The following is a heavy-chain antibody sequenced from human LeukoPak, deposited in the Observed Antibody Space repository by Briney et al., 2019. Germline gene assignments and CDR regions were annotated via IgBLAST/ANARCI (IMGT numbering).Heavy chain of an antibody. V-gene: IGHV4-61*02. CDR1: GASISSGSNS. CDR3: ARGVGAYYMDV. Sequence: PSQTLSLTCTVSGASISSGSNSWGWIRQPAGKGLEWIGRINTSGTTNYNPSLKSRVTMSIDTSENQFSLKLSSVTAADTAVYYCARGVGAYYMDVWGKGTTVTISS. D-gene: IGHD1-26*01. CDR2: INTSGTT. J-gene: IGHJ6*03.